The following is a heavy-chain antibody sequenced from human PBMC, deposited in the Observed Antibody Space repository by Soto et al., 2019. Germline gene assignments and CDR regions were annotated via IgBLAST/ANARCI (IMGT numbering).Heavy chain of an antibody. CDR3: ARDHVVVAATLRASYYGMDV. D-gene: IGHD2-15*01. J-gene: IGHJ6*02. CDR2: ISYDGSNK. Sequence: QVQLVESGGGVVQPGRSLRLSCAASGFTFSSYAMHWVRQAPGKGLEWVAVISYDGSNKYYADSVKGRFTISRDNSKNTLYLQMNSLRAEDTAVYYCARDHVVVAATLRASYYGMDVWGQGTTVTVSS. V-gene: IGHV3-30-3*01. CDR1: GFTFSSYA.